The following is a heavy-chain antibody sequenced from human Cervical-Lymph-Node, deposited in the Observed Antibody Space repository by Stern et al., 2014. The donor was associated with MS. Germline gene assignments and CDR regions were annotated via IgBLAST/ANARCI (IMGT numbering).Heavy chain of an antibody. CDR2: IYPRDSDA. CDR3: ARRGPAAEIDF. J-gene: IGHJ4*02. D-gene: IGHD6-13*01. Sequence: QLVQSGAEVKKPGESLKISCKASGYTFTTYWIGWVRQGSGKGLGWMGIIYPRDSDARLSPSFQGQVTISVDKSITTAYLQWSSLKASDTAMYYCARRGPAAEIDFWGQGTLVTVSS. CDR1: GYTFTTYW. V-gene: IGHV5-51*01.